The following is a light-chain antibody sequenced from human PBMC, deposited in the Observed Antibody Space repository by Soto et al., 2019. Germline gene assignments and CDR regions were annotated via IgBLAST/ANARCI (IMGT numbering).Light chain of an antibody. V-gene: IGLV1-40*01. Sequence: QSVLTQPPSVSGAPGQRVTISCTGSSSNIGAGYDVHWYQQLPGTAPKLLIYVNTNRPSGVPDRFSGSKSGTSASLANTGLQAEDEADYYCQSYDTSLSGFYVFGTGTKVTVL. CDR2: VNT. CDR3: QSYDTSLSGFYV. CDR1: SSNIGAGYD. J-gene: IGLJ1*01.